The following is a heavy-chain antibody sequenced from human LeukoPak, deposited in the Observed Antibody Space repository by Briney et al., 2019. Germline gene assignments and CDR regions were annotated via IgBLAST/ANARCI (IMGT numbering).Heavy chain of an antibody. Sequence: QPGGSLRLSCAASGFTFSSYVMNWVRQAPGKGLEWVSTLRGSGGSTYYADSVKGRFIISREESKNTLYLQMNSLRAEDSALYYCAKDLGGGSWPTLDSWGQGALVTVSS. CDR2: LRGSGGST. J-gene: IGHJ4*02. D-gene: IGHD6-13*01. CDR3: AKDLGGGSWPTLDS. V-gene: IGHV3-23*01. CDR1: GFTFSSYV.